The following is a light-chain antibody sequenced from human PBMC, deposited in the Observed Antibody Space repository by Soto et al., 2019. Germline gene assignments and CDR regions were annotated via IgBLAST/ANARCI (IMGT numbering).Light chain of an antibody. CDR1: QSVSSN. CDR2: GVS. CDR3: QQYYKWPPYT. J-gene: IGKJ2*01. Sequence: EIVMTQSPATLSVSPGERATLSCRASQSVSSNLAWYQQKPGQAPRLLISGVSTRATGIPARFSGSGSGTEFTLTISTPQSEDFAVYFCQQYYKWPPYTFGQGTKVESK. V-gene: IGKV3-15*01.